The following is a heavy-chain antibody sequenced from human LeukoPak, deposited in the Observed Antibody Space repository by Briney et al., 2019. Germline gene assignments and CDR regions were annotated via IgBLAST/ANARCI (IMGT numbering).Heavy chain of an antibody. D-gene: IGHD2-15*01. J-gene: IGHJ4*02. Sequence: GGSLRLSCAASGFTFSSYTFNWVRQAPGKGLEWVSSISSSSSYIFYADSVKGRFTISRDNAKNSLYLQMNSQSAEDTALYYCARGNYCSGSSCYSTDYWGQGTLVTVSS. V-gene: IGHV3-21*01. CDR2: ISSSSSYI. CDR3: ARGNYCSGSSCYSTDY. CDR1: GFTFSSYT.